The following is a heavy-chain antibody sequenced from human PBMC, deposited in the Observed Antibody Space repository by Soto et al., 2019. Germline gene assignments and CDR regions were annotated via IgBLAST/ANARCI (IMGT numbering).Heavy chain of an antibody. J-gene: IGHJ6*02. D-gene: IGHD3-22*01. Sequence: GASVKVSCKASGYTFTGYYMHWVRQAPGQGLEWMGWINPNSGGTNYAQKFQGWVTMTRDTSISTAYMELSRLRSDDTAVYYCARGPPPPYYYDSSGSHPGMDVWGQGTTVTVSS. V-gene: IGHV1-2*04. CDR3: ARGPPPPYYYDSSGSHPGMDV. CDR1: GYTFTGYY. CDR2: INPNSGGT.